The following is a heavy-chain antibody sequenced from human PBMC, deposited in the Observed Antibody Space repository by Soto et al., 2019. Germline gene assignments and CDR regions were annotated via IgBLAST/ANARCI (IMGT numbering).Heavy chain of an antibody. CDR1: GFTLSSNG. Sequence: GGSLRLSCAASGFTLSSNGMHWVRQAPGKGLEWVAFIWYDGSDKYYADSVKGRFTISRDNSKNTLYLQMNSLRAEDTAVYYCASGHYGDYENYGMDVWGQGTTVTVSS. D-gene: IGHD4-17*01. V-gene: IGHV3-33*01. CDR3: ASGHYGDYENYGMDV. J-gene: IGHJ6*02. CDR2: IWYDGSDK.